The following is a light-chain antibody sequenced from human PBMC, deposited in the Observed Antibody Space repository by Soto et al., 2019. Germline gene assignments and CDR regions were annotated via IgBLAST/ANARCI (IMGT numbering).Light chain of an antibody. CDR3: QQYNSYPLT. Sequence: DIQMTQSPSTLSASVGDRVTITCRASQSISSWLAWYQQKPGKAPNLLIYKASSLESGVPSRFSGSGSGTEFSLTISSLQPDDCAAYYCQQYNSYPLTFGGGTKVEIQ. V-gene: IGKV1-5*03. J-gene: IGKJ4*01. CDR2: KAS. CDR1: QSISSW.